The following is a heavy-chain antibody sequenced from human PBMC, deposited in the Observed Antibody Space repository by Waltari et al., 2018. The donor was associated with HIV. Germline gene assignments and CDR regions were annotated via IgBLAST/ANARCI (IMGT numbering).Heavy chain of an antibody. CDR3: TRPGLNNGWYV. CDR1: GFTFSSPS. Sequence: EMQLVESGGALVQPGGSLTLSCAASGFTFSSPSVHWVRQTPGKGLEWVGRIRSKLKNFATSYADSVKGRFAISRDDSNNTAFLQMSSLKIEDTAVYYCTRPGLNNGWYVRGQGTLVTVSS. V-gene: IGHV3-73*02. J-gene: IGHJ4*02. D-gene: IGHD6-19*01. CDR2: IRSKLKNFAT.